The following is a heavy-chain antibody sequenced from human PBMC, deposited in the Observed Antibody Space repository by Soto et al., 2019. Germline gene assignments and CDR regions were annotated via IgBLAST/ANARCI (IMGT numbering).Heavy chain of an antibody. CDR2: IYSGGAT. D-gene: IGHD1-1*01. CDR1: GFTVSNNY. J-gene: IGHJ4*02. V-gene: IGHV3-66*01. CDR3: ARDGTYNWV. Sequence: EVQLVESGGGLVQHGGSLRLSCAASGFTVSNNYMRWVRQAPGKGLEWVSLIYSGGATYYADSVKGRFTISRDNSKNTLYLQMNSLSAEDTAVYYCARDGTYNWVGGQGNLVTVSS.